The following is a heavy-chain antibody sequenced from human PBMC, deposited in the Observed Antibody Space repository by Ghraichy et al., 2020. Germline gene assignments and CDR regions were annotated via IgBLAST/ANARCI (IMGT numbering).Heavy chain of an antibody. J-gene: IGHJ4*02. CDR3: AKDQSHGSYYVSYFDY. D-gene: IGHD1-26*01. Sequence: GGSLRLSCAASGFTFSSYGMHWVRQAPGKGLEWVAFIRYDGSNKYYADSVKGRFTISRDNSKNTLYLQMNSLRAEDTAVYYCAKDQSHGSYYVSYFDYWGQGTLVTVSS. CDR2: IRYDGSNK. CDR1: GFTFSSYG. V-gene: IGHV3-30*02.